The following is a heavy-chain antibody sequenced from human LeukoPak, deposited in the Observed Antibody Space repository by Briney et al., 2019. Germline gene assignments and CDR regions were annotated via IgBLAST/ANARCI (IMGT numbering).Heavy chain of an antibody. CDR3: ARSDSSGYYY. CDR1: GYTFTSYY. Sequence: ASVKVSCKASGYTFTSYYIHWVRQGPGQGLEWMGIINPSGGSTSYAQKFQGRVTMTRDTSTSTVYMELSSLRSEDTAVYYCARSDSSGYYYWGQGTLVTVSS. D-gene: IGHD3-22*01. V-gene: IGHV1-46*01. J-gene: IGHJ4*02. CDR2: INPSGGST.